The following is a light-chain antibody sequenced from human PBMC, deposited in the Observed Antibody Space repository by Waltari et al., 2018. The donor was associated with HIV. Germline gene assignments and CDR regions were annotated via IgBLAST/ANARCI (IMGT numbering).Light chain of an antibody. CDR2: EVS. V-gene: IGLV2-8*01. J-gene: IGLJ2*01. CDR1: SSDVGGYNY. Sequence: QSALTQPPSASGSPGQSVTISCTGTSSDVGGYNYASLYQQHPGKAPKLMIYEVSTRPSGVPDRFSGSKSGNTASLTVSGLQAEDEADYYCSSYAGSNTDVVFGGGTKLTVL. CDR3: SSYAGSNTDVV.